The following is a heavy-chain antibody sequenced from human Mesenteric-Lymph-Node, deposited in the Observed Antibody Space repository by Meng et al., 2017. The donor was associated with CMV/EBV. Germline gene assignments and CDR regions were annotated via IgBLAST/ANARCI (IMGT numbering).Heavy chain of an antibody. J-gene: IGHJ6*02. V-gene: IGHV1-18*01. CDR1: GYTFTSYD. CDR2: INIFNGNT. Sequence: ASVKVSCKASGYTFTSYDISWVRQAPGQGLEWMGWINIFNGNTNYEQKLQGRLSMTTDISTSTAYMELRSLRSDDTAVYSCARHDDYGVFYGMDVWGQGTLVTVSS. CDR3: ARHDDYGVFYGMDV. D-gene: IGHD4-17*01.